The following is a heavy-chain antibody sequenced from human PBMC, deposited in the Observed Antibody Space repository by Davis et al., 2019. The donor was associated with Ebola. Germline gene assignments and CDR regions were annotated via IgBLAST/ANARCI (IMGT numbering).Heavy chain of an antibody. CDR3: ARFYCTGGVCRYYFDY. D-gene: IGHD2-8*02. J-gene: IGHJ4*02. Sequence: AASVKVSCKASGYTFTGYYMHWVRQAPGQGLEWMGWINPNSGGTNYAQKFQGWVTMTRDTSISTAYMELSSLRSEDTAVYYCARFYCTGGVCRYYFDYWGQGTLVTVSS. CDR2: INPNSGGT. V-gene: IGHV1-2*04. CDR1: GYTFTGYY.